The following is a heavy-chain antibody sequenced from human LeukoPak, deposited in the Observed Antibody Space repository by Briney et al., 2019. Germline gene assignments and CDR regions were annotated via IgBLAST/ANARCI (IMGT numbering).Heavy chain of an antibody. J-gene: IGHJ4*02. CDR1: GFTFSSYA. CDR3: ARKQLAGFNY. Sequence: GGSLRLSCAASGFTFSSYAMHWVRQAPGKGLEWVAVISYDGSNKYYADSVKGRFTISRDNSKNTPYLQMNSLRAEDTAVYYCARKQLAGFNYWGQGTLVTVSS. CDR2: ISYDGSNK. V-gene: IGHV3-30*01. D-gene: IGHD6-6*01.